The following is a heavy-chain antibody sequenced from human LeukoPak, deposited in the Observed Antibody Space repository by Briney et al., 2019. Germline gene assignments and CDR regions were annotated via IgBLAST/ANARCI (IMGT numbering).Heavy chain of an antibody. Sequence: SETLSLTCAVYGGSFSGYYWSWIRQPPGKGLEWIGEINHSGSTNYNPSLKSRVTISIDTSKNQFSLKLSSVTAADTAVYYCARGRDRIAVAVSFDYWGQGTLVTVSS. CDR1: GGSFSGYY. CDR3: ARGRDRIAVAVSFDY. V-gene: IGHV4-34*01. J-gene: IGHJ4*02. CDR2: INHSGST. D-gene: IGHD6-19*01.